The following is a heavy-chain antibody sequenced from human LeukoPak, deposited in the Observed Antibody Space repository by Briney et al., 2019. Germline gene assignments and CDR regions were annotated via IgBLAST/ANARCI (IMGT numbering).Heavy chain of an antibody. D-gene: IGHD5-24*01. CDR1: GYSFTTYW. CDR3: ARRSRDGYNPLDY. V-gene: IGHV5-51*01. Sequence: GESLKISCQGSGYSFTTYWTGWVRQMPGKGLEWMGIIYPGDSDTRYSPSFQGQVTISADKSISTAYLQWSSLKASDTAMYYCARRSRDGYNPLDYWGQGTLVTVSS. CDR2: IYPGDSDT. J-gene: IGHJ4*02.